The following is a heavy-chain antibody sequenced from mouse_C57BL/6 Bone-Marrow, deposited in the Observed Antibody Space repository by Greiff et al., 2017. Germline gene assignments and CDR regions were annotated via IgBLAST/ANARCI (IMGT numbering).Heavy chain of an antibody. D-gene: IGHD2-2*01. CDR3: EGSILWLRRYYAMDN. J-gene: IGHJ4*01. Sequence: QVQLQQPGAELVKPGASVKLSCKASGYTFTSYWMHWVKQRPGQGLEWIGMIHPNSGSTNYNEKFKSKATLTVDKSSSTAYMQLSSLTSEDSAIYYCEGSILWLRRYYAMDNRGQGTSVTVCS. V-gene: IGHV1-64*01. CDR1: GYTFTSYW. CDR2: IHPNSGST.